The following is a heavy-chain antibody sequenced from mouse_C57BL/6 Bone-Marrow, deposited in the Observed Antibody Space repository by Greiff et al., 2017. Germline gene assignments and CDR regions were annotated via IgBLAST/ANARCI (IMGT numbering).Heavy chain of an antibody. J-gene: IGHJ2*01. CDR3: ARHERRYFDY. V-gene: IGHV1-62-2*01. Sequence: QVQLQQSGAELVKPGASVKLSCKASGYPFTEYTIHWVKQRSGLGLVWIGWFYPGSGSRKYNEKFMYQATLTADKSSSSVYMGISRLTSEVSAVYFCARHERRYFDYWGQGTTLTVSS. CDR1: GYPFTEYT. CDR2: FYPGSGSR.